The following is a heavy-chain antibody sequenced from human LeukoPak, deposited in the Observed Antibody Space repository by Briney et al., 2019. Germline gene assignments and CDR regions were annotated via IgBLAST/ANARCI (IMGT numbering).Heavy chain of an antibody. Sequence: PSQTLSLTCTVSGGSISSGGYYWSWIRQHPGKGLEWIGYIYYSGSTYYNPSLKSRVTISVDTSKNQFSLKLSSVTAADTAVYYCARGSYSSSWRFDYWGQGTLVTVSS. CDR1: GGSISSGGYY. D-gene: IGHD6-13*01. V-gene: IGHV4-31*03. J-gene: IGHJ4*02. CDR3: ARGSYSSSWRFDY. CDR2: IYYSGST.